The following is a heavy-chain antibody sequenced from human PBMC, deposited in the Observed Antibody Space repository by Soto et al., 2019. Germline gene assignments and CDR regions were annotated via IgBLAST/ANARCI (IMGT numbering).Heavy chain of an antibody. D-gene: IGHD4-17*01. V-gene: IGHV1-46*01. Sequence: ASVKVSCKASGYAFTSYYMHWVRQAPGQGLEWMGIINPSGGSTSSAQKFQGRVTMTRDTSTSTVYMELSNLRSEDTAVYYCARDRVDGESPGYYYYGMDVWGQGTTVTVSS. CDR2: INPSGGST. J-gene: IGHJ6*02. CDR3: ARDRVDGESPGYYYYGMDV. CDR1: GYAFTSYY.